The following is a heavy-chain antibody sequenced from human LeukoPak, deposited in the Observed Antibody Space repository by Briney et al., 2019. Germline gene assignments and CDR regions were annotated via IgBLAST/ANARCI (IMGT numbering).Heavy chain of an antibody. CDR2: ISGGGGST. Sequence: GGSLRLSCAASGFTFNSYAMSWVRQAPGKGPEWVSTISGGGGSTYYADSVRGRFTISRDNFKNTLYLQVASLRAEDTAVYYCAKDGRGYAIFHYWGQGALVTVSS. V-gene: IGHV3-23*01. CDR1: GFTFNSYA. D-gene: IGHD2-8*01. J-gene: IGHJ4*02. CDR3: AKDGRGYAIFHY.